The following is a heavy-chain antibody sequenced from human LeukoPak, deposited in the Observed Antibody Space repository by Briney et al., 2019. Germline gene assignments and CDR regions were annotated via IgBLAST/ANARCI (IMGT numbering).Heavy chain of an antibody. CDR1: GGSISSYY. D-gene: IGHD4-23*01. J-gene: IGHJ4*02. CDR2: IYYSGST. CDR3: AREYGGDFDY. Sequence: SETLSLTCTVSGGSISSYYWSWIRQPPGKGLEWIGYIYYSGSTNYNPSPKSRVTISVDTSKNQFSLKLSSVTAADTAVYYCAREYGGDFDYWGQGTLVTVSS. V-gene: IGHV4-59*01.